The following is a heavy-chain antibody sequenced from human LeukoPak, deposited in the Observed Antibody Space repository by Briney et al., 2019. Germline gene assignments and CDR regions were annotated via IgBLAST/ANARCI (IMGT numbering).Heavy chain of an antibody. CDR1: GGSISSSTYY. Sequence: SETLSLTCTVSGGSISSSTYYWGWIRQPPGKGLEWIGSIYYSGSTYYNPSLKSRVTVSVDTSKNQFSLKLSSVTAADTAVYYCAKDTAMARYYFDYWGQGTLVTVSS. D-gene: IGHD5-18*01. J-gene: IGHJ4*02. V-gene: IGHV4-39*07. CDR3: AKDTAMARYYFDY. CDR2: IYYSGST.